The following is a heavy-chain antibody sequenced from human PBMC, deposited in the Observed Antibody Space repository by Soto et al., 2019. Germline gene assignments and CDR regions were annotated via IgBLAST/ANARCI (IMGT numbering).Heavy chain of an antibody. V-gene: IGHV1-18*01. CDR1: GYTFTRYG. CDR2: ISAYNGNT. Sequence: ASVKVSCKASGYTFTRYGISWVRQAPGQGLEWMGWISAYNGNTNYAQKLQGRVTMATDASTSTAYMELRSLRSDDTAVYYCARGLIAAAGTIPDFDYWGQGTLVTVSS. D-gene: IGHD6-13*01. CDR3: ARGLIAAAGTIPDFDY. J-gene: IGHJ4*02.